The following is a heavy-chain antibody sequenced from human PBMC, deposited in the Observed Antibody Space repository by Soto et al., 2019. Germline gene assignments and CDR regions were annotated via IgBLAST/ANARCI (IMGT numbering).Heavy chain of an antibody. CDR3: ARYQPSSTGYYYFDH. J-gene: IGHJ4*02. Sequence: QVQLVQSGAEVKKPGASVKVSCKTAGYNCTTYGVSWVRQAPGQGLEWMGWISGHNGHTNYAQTFQARVTLTTATSTTTAYMELRSLRSDDTAVYYCARYQPSSTGYYYFDHWGQGTLAIVTS. CDR1: GYNCTTYG. V-gene: IGHV1-18*01. CDR2: ISGHNGHT. D-gene: IGHD3-9*01.